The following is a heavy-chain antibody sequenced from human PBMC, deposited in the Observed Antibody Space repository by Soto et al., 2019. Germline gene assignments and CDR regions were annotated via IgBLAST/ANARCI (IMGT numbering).Heavy chain of an antibody. Sequence: QVQLVESGGGVVQPGGSLRLSCTTSGFTFNTYGMHWVRQAPGKGLEWVAIIRYDGSNKYYADSVKGRFTISRDNSKNTLYLQMNSLRAEDTALYYCARSDCTGAYCYSWPFNYGVDVWGQGTTVTVSS. J-gene: IGHJ6*02. CDR3: ARSDCTGAYCYSWPFNYGVDV. CDR1: GFTFNTYG. V-gene: IGHV3-33*08. D-gene: IGHD2-21*02. CDR2: IRYDGSNK.